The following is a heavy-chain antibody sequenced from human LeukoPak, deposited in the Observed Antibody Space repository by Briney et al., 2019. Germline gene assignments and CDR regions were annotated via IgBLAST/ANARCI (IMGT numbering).Heavy chain of an antibody. Sequence: GALVKVSCKVSGYTLTELSMHWVRQAPGKGLEWMGGFDPEDGETIYAQKFQGRVTMTEDTSTDTAYMELSSLRSEDTAVYYCAAYSYGWYYFDYWGQGTLVTVSS. V-gene: IGHV1-24*01. CDR3: AAYSYGWYYFDY. CDR1: GYTLTELS. J-gene: IGHJ4*02. CDR2: FDPEDGET. D-gene: IGHD5-18*01.